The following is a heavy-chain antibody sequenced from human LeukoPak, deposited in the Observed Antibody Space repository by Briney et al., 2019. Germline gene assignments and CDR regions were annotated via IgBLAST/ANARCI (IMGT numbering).Heavy chain of an antibody. CDR3: ARAPGGNPTTHYFDY. D-gene: IGHD1-14*01. CDR2: IYYSGNT. V-gene: IGHV4-59*01. Sequence: SETLSLTCTVSGGSINRYYWSWIRQPPGKGLEWIGYIYYSGNTNYNPSLKSRVTISVDTSKNQFSLNLSSVTAADTAVYYCARAPGGNPTTHYFDYWGQGTLVTVSS. J-gene: IGHJ4*02. CDR1: GGSINRYY.